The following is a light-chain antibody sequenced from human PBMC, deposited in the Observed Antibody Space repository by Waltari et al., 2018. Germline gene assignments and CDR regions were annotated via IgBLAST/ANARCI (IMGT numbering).Light chain of an antibody. V-gene: IGKV1-39*01. CDR1: QSISSY. CDR3: QQSYSTLGRT. CDR2: AAS. Sequence: DIQMTQSPSSLSASVGDRVTITCRASQSISSYLNWYQQKPGKAPKLLIYAASSLQSGVPSSFSGSGSGTEFTLTISSLQPEDVATYYCQQSYSTLGRTFGQGTKVEIK. J-gene: IGKJ1*01.